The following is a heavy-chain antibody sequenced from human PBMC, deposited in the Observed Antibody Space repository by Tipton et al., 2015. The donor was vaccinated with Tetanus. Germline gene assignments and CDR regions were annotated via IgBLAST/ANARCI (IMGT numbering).Heavy chain of an antibody. CDR2: IYYSGST. CDR3: ARDSLYCTNGVCST. CDR1: GGSVSSGSYY. V-gene: IGHV4-61*01. J-gene: IGHJ5*02. Sequence: TLSLTCTVSGGSVSSGSYYWSWIRQPPGKGLAWIGYIYYSGSTNYNPSLKSRVTISVDTSKHQFSLKLSSVTAADTAVYYCARDSLYCTNGVCSTWGQGTLVTVSS. D-gene: IGHD2-8*01.